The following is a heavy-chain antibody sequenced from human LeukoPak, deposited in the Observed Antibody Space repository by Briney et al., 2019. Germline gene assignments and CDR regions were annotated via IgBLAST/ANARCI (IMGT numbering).Heavy chain of an antibody. V-gene: IGHV3-23*01. CDR1: GFTFSSCA. Sequence: PGGSLRLSCAASGFTFSSCAMSWVRQAPGKGLEWVSAISGSGGSTYYADSVKGRFTISRDNSKNTLYLQMNSLRAEDTAVYYCAKYLAQLRLGELSSYSDYWGQGTLVTVSS. CDR3: AKYLAQLRLGELSSYSDY. J-gene: IGHJ4*02. CDR2: ISGSGGST. D-gene: IGHD3-16*02.